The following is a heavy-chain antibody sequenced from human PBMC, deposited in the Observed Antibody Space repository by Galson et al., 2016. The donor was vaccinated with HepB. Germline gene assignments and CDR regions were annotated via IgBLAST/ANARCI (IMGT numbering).Heavy chain of an antibody. V-gene: IGHV3-21*01. D-gene: IGHD3-22*01. CDR1: GFTFSGYS. Sequence: SLRLSCAASGFTFSGYSMNWVRQAPGKGPEWVSSITSGSNYIYYADSVMGRFTISRDNAQNSLYLQMNSLRAEDTAVYYCAKDMRTYYDSSFYYRVFDAFEIWGQGTNVIVSS. CDR3: AKDMRTYYDSSFYYRVFDAFEI. CDR2: ITSGSNYI. J-gene: IGHJ3*02.